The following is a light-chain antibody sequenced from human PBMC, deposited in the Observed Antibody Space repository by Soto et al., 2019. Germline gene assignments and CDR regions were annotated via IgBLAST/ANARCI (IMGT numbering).Light chain of an antibody. CDR2: GAS. J-gene: IGKJ1*01. V-gene: IGKV3-15*01. CDR1: QSVRSN. Sequence: EIVMTQSPATLSVSPGERVTLSCRASQSVRSNLAWYQQKPGQAPRLLIYGASTRATGLPARFSGSGSGTDFTLTISSLQSEDFAVYYCQQYNTWPRAFGQGTKVETK. CDR3: QQYNTWPRA.